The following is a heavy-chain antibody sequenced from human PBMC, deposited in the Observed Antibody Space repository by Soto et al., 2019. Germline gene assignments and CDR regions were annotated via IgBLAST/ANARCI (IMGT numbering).Heavy chain of an antibody. J-gene: IGHJ4*02. CDR1: GFTFSSYS. Sequence: EVQLVESGGGLVKPGGSLRLSCAASGFTFSSYSMNWVLQAPGKGLEWVSSISSSSSYIYYADSVKGRFTISRDNAKNALYLQMNSLRAEDTAVYYCASDQPGYSYGYGWGYWGQGTLVTVSS. CDR3: ASDQPGYSYGYGWGY. D-gene: IGHD5-18*01. V-gene: IGHV3-21*01. CDR2: ISSSSSYI.